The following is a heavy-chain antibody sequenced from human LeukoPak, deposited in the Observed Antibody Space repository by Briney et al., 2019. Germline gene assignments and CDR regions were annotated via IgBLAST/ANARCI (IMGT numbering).Heavy chain of an antibody. Sequence: GGSLRLSCAASGFTFDDYGMSWVRQAPGKGLEWVSGINWNGGSTGYADSVKGRLTISRDNAKNSLYLQMNSLRAEDTALYYCATTPRVLVAGTDDAFDIWGQGTMVTVSS. CDR3: ATTPRVLVAGTDDAFDI. CDR1: GFTFDDYG. D-gene: IGHD6-19*01. J-gene: IGHJ3*02. V-gene: IGHV3-20*04. CDR2: INWNGGST.